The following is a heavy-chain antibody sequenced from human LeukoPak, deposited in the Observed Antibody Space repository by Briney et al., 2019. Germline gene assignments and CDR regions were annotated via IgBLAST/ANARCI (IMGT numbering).Heavy chain of an antibody. CDR1: GFTVSSYE. CDR3: ATLWDPVAGTTQPLL. CDR2: ISGSGSTI. V-gene: IGHV3-48*03. Sequence: GGSLRLSCAASGFTVSSYEMNWVGQAPGKGLEWVSYISGSGSTIYYGDSLEGRFTISRDHANNSLYLQINSLRVEDTAVYYCATLWDPVAGTTQPLLWGQGTLVTVSS. D-gene: IGHD6-19*01. J-gene: IGHJ4*02.